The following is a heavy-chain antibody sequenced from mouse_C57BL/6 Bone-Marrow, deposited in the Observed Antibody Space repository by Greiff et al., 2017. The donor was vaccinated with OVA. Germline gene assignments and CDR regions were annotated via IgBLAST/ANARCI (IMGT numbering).Heavy chain of an antibody. CDR3: ATSGVITTVRYFDY. D-gene: IGHD1-1*01. CDR2: IYPRSGNT. V-gene: IGHV1-81*01. J-gene: IGHJ2*01. CDR1: GYNFKSYG. Sequence: VQLQQSGAELARPGASVKLSCKASGYNFKSYGISWVKQRTGQGLEWIGEIYPRSGNTYYKEKFKGKATLTADKSSSTAYMELRTLTSEDSAVYFGATSGVITTVRYFDYWGQGTTLTVSS.